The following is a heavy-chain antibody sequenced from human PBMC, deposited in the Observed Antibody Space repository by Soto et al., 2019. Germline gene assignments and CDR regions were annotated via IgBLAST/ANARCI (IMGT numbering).Heavy chain of an antibody. CDR2: IGGSGGTT. Sequence: PGGSLRLSCAASGFTFSSYAMSWVRQAPGKGLEWVSGIGGSGGTTYYADSVKGRFTISRDNSKNTLYLQMNSLRAEDTAIYYCAKPKTGNSYSAADYWGQGTLVTVSS. V-gene: IGHV3-23*01. CDR1: GFTFSSYA. J-gene: IGHJ4*02. CDR3: AKPKTGNSYSAADY. D-gene: IGHD6-25*01.